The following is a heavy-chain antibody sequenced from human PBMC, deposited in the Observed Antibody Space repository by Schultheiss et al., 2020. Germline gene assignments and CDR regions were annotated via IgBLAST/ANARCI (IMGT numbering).Heavy chain of an antibody. CDR1: GFTYSNYA. CDR2: ISTSGGVT. Sequence: GGSLRLSCAASGFTYSNYAMSWVRQAPGKGLEWVTGISTSGGVTYQGDSTKGRFTISRDNPKSILYLQMNSLRAEDTALYYCAKLLSPDIVATLGQFDSWGQGTLVTVSS. J-gene: IGHJ4*02. V-gene: IGHV3-23*01. D-gene: IGHD5-12*01. CDR3: AKLLSPDIVATLGQFDS.